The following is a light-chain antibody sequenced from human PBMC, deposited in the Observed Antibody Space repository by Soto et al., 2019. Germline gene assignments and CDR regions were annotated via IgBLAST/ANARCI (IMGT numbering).Light chain of an antibody. CDR2: RNN. CDR1: SSNIGSNY. CDR3: AAWDDSLSVPYV. V-gene: IGLV1-47*01. Sequence: QSVLTQPPSASGTPGQRVTISCSGSSSNIGSNYVYWYQQLPGTAPKLLIYRNNQRPSGGPDRFSGSKSGTSASLAISGLRSEDEADYYCAAWDDSLSVPYVFGTGTKVTVL. J-gene: IGLJ1*01.